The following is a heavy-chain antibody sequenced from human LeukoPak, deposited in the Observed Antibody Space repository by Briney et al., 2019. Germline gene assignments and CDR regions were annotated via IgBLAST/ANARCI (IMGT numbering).Heavy chain of an antibody. CDR3: ARDHMRGYIFMDV. CDR2: IYISGNT. V-gene: IGHV3-66*03. Sequence: GGSLRLSCAASGFTLTTNYMTWVRQAPGKGLEWVSVIYISGNTYYTDSVKGRFTISRDNSKNTLCLQMNSLRPEDTAVYYCARDHMRGYIFMDVWGKGTTVTVSS. D-gene: IGHD3-3*01. J-gene: IGHJ6*03. CDR1: GFTLTTNY.